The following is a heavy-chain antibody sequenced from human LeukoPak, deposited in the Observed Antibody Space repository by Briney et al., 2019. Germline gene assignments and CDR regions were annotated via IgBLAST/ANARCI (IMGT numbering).Heavy chain of an antibody. J-gene: IGHJ4*02. CDR1: GYTFTRYG. D-gene: IGHD6-19*01. CDR2: ISAYNGDT. Sequence: ASVKVSCKASGYTFTRYGFSWVRQAPGQGLEWMGWISAYNGDTIYAQKFQGRVTMTTDTPTSTAYMEMRSLRSDDTAVYYCARDRDSSGWHVADYWGQGTLVTVSS. CDR3: ARDRDSSGWHVADY. V-gene: IGHV1-18*01.